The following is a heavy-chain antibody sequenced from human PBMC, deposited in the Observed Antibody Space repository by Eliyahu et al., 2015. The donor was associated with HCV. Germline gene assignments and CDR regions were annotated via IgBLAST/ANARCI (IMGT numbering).Heavy chain of an antibody. D-gene: IGHD6-19*01. CDR3: ASGGGGIAVTGTGGWFDP. V-gene: IGHV4-59*01. CDR2: IHYSGST. CDR1: GGSITXXY. Sequence: QVQLQESGPGLVXPSETLSXPCXVPGGSITXXYWSWIRQPPGKGLEWIGYIHYSGSTNYNPSLKSRVTLSVDTSKNQFSLNLTSVTAADTAMYYCASGGGGIAVTGTGGWFDPWGQGTLVTVFS. J-gene: IGHJ5*02.